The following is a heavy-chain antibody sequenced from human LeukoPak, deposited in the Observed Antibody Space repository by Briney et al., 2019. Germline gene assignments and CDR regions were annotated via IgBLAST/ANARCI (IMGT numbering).Heavy chain of an antibody. Sequence: SETLSLTCTVSGGSISSYYWSWIRQPAGKGLEWIGRIYTSGSTNYNPSLKSRVTMSVDTSKNQFSLKLSSVTAADTAVYYCAGDAIVVEGKWFDPWGQGTLVTVSS. D-gene: IGHD3-22*01. V-gene: IGHV4-4*07. CDR2: IYTSGST. J-gene: IGHJ5*02. CDR3: AGDAIVVEGKWFDP. CDR1: GGSISSYY.